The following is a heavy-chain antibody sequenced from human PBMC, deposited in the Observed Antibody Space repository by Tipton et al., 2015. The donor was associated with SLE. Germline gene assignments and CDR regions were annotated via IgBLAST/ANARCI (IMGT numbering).Heavy chain of an antibody. CDR2: INHSGSI. D-gene: IGHD3-10*01. Sequence: TLSLTCAVYGGSFSGYYWSWIRQPPGKGLEWIGEINHSGSINYNPSLKSRVTISVDTSKNQFSLKLSSVTAADTAVYYCARVRGESGAFDIWGQGTMVTVSS. CDR1: GGSFSGYY. V-gene: IGHV4-34*01. CDR3: ARVRGESGAFDI. J-gene: IGHJ3*02.